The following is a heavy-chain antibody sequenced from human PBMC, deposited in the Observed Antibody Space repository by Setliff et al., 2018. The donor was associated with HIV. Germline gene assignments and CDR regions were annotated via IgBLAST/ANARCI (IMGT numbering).Heavy chain of an antibody. D-gene: IGHD6-13*01. CDR1: GDSISSYY. J-gene: IGHJ4*02. CDR3: AREPAADAYYFDY. CDR2: IYYSGST. Sequence: PSETLSLTCTVSGDSISSYYWSWIRQPPGKGLEWIGYIYYSGSTKYNPSLDSRVTISVDTSKNQFSLNLRSVTAADTAVYYCAREPAADAYYFDYWGQGTLVTVSS. V-gene: IGHV4-59*12.